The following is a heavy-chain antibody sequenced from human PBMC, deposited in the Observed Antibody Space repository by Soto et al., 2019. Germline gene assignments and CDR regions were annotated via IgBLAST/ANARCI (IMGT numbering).Heavy chain of an antibody. CDR2: INHSGST. Sequence: SDTLSLTCAVYGGSFSGYYWSWIRQPPGKGLEWIGEINHSGSTNYNPSLKSRVTISVDTSKNQLSLKLSSVTAADTAVYYCERGSSDVLMRPVDVWGNGTTVTVSS. J-gene: IGHJ6*04. D-gene: IGHD2-8*01. CDR1: GGSFSGYY. CDR3: ERGSSDVLMRPVDV. V-gene: IGHV4-34*01.